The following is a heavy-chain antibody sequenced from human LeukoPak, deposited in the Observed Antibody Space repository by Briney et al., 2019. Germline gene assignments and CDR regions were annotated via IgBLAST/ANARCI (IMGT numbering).Heavy chain of an antibody. CDR3: ARLWYYGSGSPTFDF. D-gene: IGHD3-10*01. Sequence: PSETLSLTCTVSGYSISSGYFWGWIRQPPGKGLEWIASIYYNGNTYYNPSLKSRVTISVDKSKNQFSLKLASVTAADTAVYYCARLWYYGSGSPTFDFWGQGTLVTVSS. CDR1: GYSISSGYF. V-gene: IGHV4-38-2*02. J-gene: IGHJ4*02. CDR2: IYYNGNT.